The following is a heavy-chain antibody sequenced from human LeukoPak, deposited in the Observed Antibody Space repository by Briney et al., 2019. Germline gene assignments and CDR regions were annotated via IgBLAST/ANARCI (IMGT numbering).Heavy chain of an antibody. CDR1: GFTFDDYA. D-gene: IGHD6-19*01. Sequence: GGSLRLSCAASGFTFDDYAMHWVRQAPGKGLEWVSGISRNSGSIGYADSVKGRFTISRDNAKNSLYLQMNSLRAEDTALYYCAKVAVAGNYFDYWGQGTLVTVSS. CDR2: ISRNSGSI. J-gene: IGHJ4*02. V-gene: IGHV3-9*01. CDR3: AKVAVAGNYFDY.